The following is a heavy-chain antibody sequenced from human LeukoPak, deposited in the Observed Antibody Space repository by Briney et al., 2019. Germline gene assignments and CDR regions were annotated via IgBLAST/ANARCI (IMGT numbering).Heavy chain of an antibody. J-gene: IGHJ4*02. CDR1: GFTVSSSY. Sequence: GGSLRLSCAASGFTVSSSYMSWVRQAPGKGLEGVSIISSAGTKYYADSVKGRFTISRDNSKNTVYLQVNSLRDEDTAVYYCARDLEAANTYYFDYWGQGTMVTVSS. V-gene: IGHV3-66*01. CDR2: ISSAGTK. CDR3: ARDLEAANTYYFDY. D-gene: IGHD6-13*01.